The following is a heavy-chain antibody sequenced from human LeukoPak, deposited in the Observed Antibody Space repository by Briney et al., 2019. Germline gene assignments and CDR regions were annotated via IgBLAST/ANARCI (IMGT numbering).Heavy chain of an antibody. CDR3: ARDRSYSGSYYDY. V-gene: IGHV4-31*03. J-gene: IGHJ4*02. CDR2: IYYSGST. D-gene: IGHD1-26*01. Sequence: SQTLSLTCTVSGGSICSGGYYWSWIRQHPGKGLEWIGYIYYSGSTYYNPSLKSRVTISVDTSKNQFSLKLSSVTAADTAVYYCARDRSYSGSYYDYWGQGTLVTVSS. CDR1: GGSICSGGYY.